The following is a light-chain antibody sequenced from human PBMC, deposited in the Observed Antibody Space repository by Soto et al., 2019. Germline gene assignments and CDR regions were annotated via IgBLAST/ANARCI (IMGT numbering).Light chain of an antibody. Sequence: IVMTQSPASLSVSPGERATLSCRANQSISTYLAWYQQKPGQAPRLLIYGASTRATGIPVRFSGSGSGTEFTLTISSLQSEDFAVYYCQQYNNWPPGTFGQGTKVDIK. V-gene: IGKV3-15*01. CDR2: GAS. CDR3: QQYNNWPPGT. J-gene: IGKJ1*01. CDR1: QSISTY.